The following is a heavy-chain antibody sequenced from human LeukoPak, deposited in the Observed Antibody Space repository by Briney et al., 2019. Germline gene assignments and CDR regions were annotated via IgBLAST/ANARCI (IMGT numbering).Heavy chain of an antibody. D-gene: IGHD3-10*01. CDR2: IYSSGST. CDR3: AKEGVRGSGTYYNLKDY. Sequence: GGSLRLSCAASGFTVSSNYMSWVRQAPGKGLEWVSVIYSSGSTYYADSVKGRFTISRDNSKNTLYLQMNSLRAEDTAVYFCAKEGVRGSGTYYNLKDYWGQGTLVTVSS. CDR1: GFTVSSNY. J-gene: IGHJ4*02. V-gene: IGHV3-66*01.